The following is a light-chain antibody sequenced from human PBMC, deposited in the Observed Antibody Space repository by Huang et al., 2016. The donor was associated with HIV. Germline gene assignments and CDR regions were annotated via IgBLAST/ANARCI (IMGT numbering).Light chain of an antibody. CDR2: WAS. Sequence: DIVMTQSPDSMAVSLGEGAAINCKSSQNVLQRSNNKNYLAWYQQKPGQFTRLLIYWASTLESGVPDRFSGSGSGTDYTLTISSLQAEDVAVYYCQQYYSIPLTFGGGTKVEIK. CDR3: QQYYSIPLT. CDR1: QNVLQRSNNKNY. J-gene: IGKJ4*01. V-gene: IGKV4-1*01.